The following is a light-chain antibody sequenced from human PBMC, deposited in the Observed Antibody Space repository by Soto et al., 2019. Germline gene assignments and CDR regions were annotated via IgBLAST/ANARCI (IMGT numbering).Light chain of an antibody. J-gene: IGKJ1*01. CDR3: QQYNKWPPVT. V-gene: IGKV3D-15*01. CDR1: QSVSSY. CDR2: HAS. Sequence: ETVMTQSPATLSVSPGQRATLSCRASQSVSSYLAWYQQKPGQAPRLLVYHASNRATGVPARFSGSGSGTDFTLTISSLQSEDIAVYFCQQYNKWPPVTFGQGTKVDIK.